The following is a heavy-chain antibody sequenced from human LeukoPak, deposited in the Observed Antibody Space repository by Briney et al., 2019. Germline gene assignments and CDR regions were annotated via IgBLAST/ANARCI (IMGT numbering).Heavy chain of an antibody. J-gene: IGHJ5*02. CDR3: ARHRNRGSSSWFDP. CDR1: GGSISSYY. CDR2: IYYSGST. D-gene: IGHD6-13*01. Sequence: SETLSLTCTVSGGSISSYYWSWIRRPPGKGLEWIGYIYYSGSTNYNPSLKSRVTISVDTSKNQFSLKLSSVTAADTAVYYCARHRNRGSSSWFDPWGQGTLVTVSS. V-gene: IGHV4-59*08.